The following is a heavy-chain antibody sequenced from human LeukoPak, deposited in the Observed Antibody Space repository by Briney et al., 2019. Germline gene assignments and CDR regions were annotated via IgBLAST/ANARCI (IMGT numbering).Heavy chain of an antibody. CDR2: IKQDGSEK. V-gene: IGHV3-7*01. D-gene: IGHD2-2*01. CDR3: ARHLRPDIVVVPANYYMDV. J-gene: IGHJ6*03. CDR1: GFTFSSYW. Sequence: GGSLRLSCAASGFTFSSYWMSWVRQAPGKGREWVPNIKQDGSEKYYVDSVKGRFTISRDNAKNSLYLQMNSLRAEDTAVYYCARHLRPDIVVVPANYYMDVGAKETTVTVSS.